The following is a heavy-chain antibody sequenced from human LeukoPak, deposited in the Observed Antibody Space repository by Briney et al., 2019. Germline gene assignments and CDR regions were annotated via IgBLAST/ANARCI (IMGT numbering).Heavy chain of an antibody. CDR2: ISGSGGST. CDR1: GFTFSSYA. Sequence: GGSLRLSCAASGFTFSSYAMSWVRQAPGKGLEWVSAISGSGGSTYYADSVKGRFTISRDNSKNTLYLQMNSLRAEDTAVYYCAKGLPSLNYGGLYPDYWGQGTLVTVSS. J-gene: IGHJ4*02. CDR3: AKGLPSLNYGGLYPDY. V-gene: IGHV3-23*01. D-gene: IGHD4-23*01.